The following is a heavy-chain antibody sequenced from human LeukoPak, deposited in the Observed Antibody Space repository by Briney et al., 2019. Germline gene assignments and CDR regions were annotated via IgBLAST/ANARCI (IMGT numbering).Heavy chain of an antibody. CDR3: ARDKSYGDSSDY. CDR2: ISSSSSYI. V-gene: IGHV3-21*01. CDR1: GFTFSSYS. Sequence: GGSLRLSCAASGFTFSSYSMNWVRQAPGKGLEWVSSISSSSSYIYYADSVKGRFTISRDNAKNSLYLQMNSLRAEDTAVYYCARDKSYGDSSDYWGQGTLVTVSS. D-gene: IGHD2-21*02. J-gene: IGHJ4*02.